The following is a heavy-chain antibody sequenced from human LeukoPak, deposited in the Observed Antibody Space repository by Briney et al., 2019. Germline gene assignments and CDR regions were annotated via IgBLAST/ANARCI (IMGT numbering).Heavy chain of an antibody. D-gene: IGHD3-16*02. J-gene: IGHJ3*02. CDR2: NYYSGST. CDR1: GGSISSSSYY. V-gene: IGHV4-39*07. Sequence: SETLSLTCTVSGGSISSSSYYWGWIRQPPGKGLEWIGSNYYSGSTYYNPSLKSRVTISVDTSKNQFSLTLSSVTAADTAVYYCARDLPKLGEISPDAFDIWGQGTMVTVSS. CDR3: ARDLPKLGEISPDAFDI.